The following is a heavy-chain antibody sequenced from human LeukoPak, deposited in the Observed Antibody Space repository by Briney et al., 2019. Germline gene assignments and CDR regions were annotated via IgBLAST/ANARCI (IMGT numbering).Heavy chain of an antibody. CDR2: IRSKAYGGTT. CDR3: TRDIGIQLWFDY. D-gene: IGHD5-18*01. Sequence: GGSLRLSCTASGFTFGDYAMSWCRQAPGKGRGWVGFIRSKAYGGTTEYAASVKGRFTISRDDSKSIAYLQMNSLKTEDTAVYYCTRDIGIQLWFDYWGQGTLVTVSS. CDR1: GFTFGDYA. J-gene: IGHJ4*02. V-gene: IGHV3-49*03.